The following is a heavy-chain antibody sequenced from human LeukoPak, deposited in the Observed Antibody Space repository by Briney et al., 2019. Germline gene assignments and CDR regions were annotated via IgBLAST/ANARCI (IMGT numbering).Heavy chain of an antibody. D-gene: IGHD5/OR15-5a*01. V-gene: IGHV4-34*01. J-gene: IGHJ4*02. CDR1: GGTFSGYY. Sequence: SETLSLTCAVSGGTFSGYYWTWIRQPPGKGLEWVGEINHSGSANYNPSLMRRVTTSFDKSKNHFPLNLSSVTAADTAVYYCARGQGTLSTHWGQGTLVSVSS. CDR3: ARGQGTLSTH. CDR2: INHSGSA.